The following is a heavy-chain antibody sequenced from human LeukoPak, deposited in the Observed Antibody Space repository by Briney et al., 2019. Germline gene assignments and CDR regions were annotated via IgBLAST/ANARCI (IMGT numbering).Heavy chain of an antibody. D-gene: IGHD1-7*01. CDR2: ISSSSSTK. J-gene: IGHJ4*02. CDR1: GFTFSSYS. CDR3: ARDRSGTTGDY. V-gene: IGHV3-48*01. Sequence: PGGSLRLSCVASGFTFSSYSMNWVRQAPGKGLEWVSYISSSSSTKYYADSVKGRFTISRDNAKNSLYLQMNSLRAEDTAVYYCARDRSGTTGDYWGQGTLVTVSS.